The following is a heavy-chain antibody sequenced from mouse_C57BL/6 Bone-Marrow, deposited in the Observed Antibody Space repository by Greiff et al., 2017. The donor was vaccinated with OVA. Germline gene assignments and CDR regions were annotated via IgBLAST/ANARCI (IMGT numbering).Heavy chain of an antibody. CDR2: IDPENGDT. D-gene: IGHD2-3*01. CDR1: GFNIKDDY. V-gene: IGHV14-4*01. Sequence: VQLKESGAELVRPGASVKLSCTASGFNIKDDYMHWVKQRPEQGLEWIGWIDPENGDTEYASKFQGKATITADTSSNTAYLQLSSLTSEDTAVYYCTTPYPYDYFDDWGQGTTLTVSS. CDR3: TTPYPYDYFDD. J-gene: IGHJ2*01.